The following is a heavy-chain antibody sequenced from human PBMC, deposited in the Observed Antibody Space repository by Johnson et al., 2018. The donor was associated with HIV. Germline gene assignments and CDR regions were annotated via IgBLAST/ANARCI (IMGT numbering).Heavy chain of an antibody. CDR3: ARAYSSGWLGAFDM. V-gene: IGHV3-53*01. CDR2: IYRDGST. D-gene: IGHD6-19*01. J-gene: IGHJ3*02. CDR1: GFIVSGNY. Sequence: MLLVESGGGLVKPGGSLRLSCAASGFIVSGNYMSWVRQAPGKGLEWVSFIYRDGSTFYADSVKGRFTISRDSSKNTLYLQMNSLRAEDTAVYYCARAYSSGWLGAFDMWGQGTTVTVSS.